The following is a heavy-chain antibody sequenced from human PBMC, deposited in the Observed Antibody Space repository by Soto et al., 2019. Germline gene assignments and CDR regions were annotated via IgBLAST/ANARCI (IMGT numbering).Heavy chain of an antibody. J-gene: IGHJ4*02. Sequence: SETLSLTCSFSGASISNYYWSLIRQPPGKGLEWLGYIYHSGTTSYNPSLQSRVTISLDTSKNQFSLKLTSATAADTAVYYCARHLNYNYFDYWGQGTLVTVSS. CDR1: GASISNYY. V-gene: IGHV4-59*01. CDR2: IYHSGTT. CDR3: ARHLNYNYFDY. D-gene: IGHD3-10*01.